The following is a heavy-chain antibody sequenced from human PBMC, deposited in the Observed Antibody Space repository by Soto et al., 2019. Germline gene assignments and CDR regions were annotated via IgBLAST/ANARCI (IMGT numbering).Heavy chain of an antibody. CDR3: SKRSGDFSSGYYPFDY. J-gene: IGHJ4*02. D-gene: IGHD3-3*01. V-gene: IGHV3-23*01. CDR2: ISGSAGT. Sequence: EVQLLESGGGLVQPGGSLRLSCAASGFTFSSYAMSWVRQAPGKGLEWVSSISGSAGTYYADSVKGRSTISRDNSKNTLYLQINSLIAEDTAVYYCSKRSGDFSSGYYPFDYWGQGTLVTVSS. CDR1: GFTFSSYA.